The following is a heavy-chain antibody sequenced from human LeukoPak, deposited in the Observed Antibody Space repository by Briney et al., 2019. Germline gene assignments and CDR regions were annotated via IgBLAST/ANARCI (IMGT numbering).Heavy chain of an antibody. D-gene: IGHD3-22*01. J-gene: IGHJ3*02. Sequence: SETLSLTCTVSGGSISSYYWGWIRQPPGKGLEWIGSIYHSGSTYHNPSLKSRVAISVDTSKNHFSLKLSSVTAADTAVYYCARGSGDSSGYFGLGAFDIWGRGTVVTVSS. CDR3: ARGSGDSSGYFGLGAFDI. CDR2: IYHSGST. V-gene: IGHV4-38-2*02. CDR1: GGSISSYY.